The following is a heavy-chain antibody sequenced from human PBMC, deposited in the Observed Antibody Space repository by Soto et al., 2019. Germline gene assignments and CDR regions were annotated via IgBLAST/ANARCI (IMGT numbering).Heavy chain of an antibody. CDR1: GLIVSDNY. Sequence: DVQLVESGGDLVQPGGSLRLSCAASGLIVSDNYMNWVRQAPGKGLEWVSIIYAGGSTYYADSVKGRFTISRDHSKNTVYLQMNSLRVEDTAVYYCAKDAIFEMITAGNPRMDVWGQGTTVTVSS. CDR2: IYAGGST. D-gene: IGHD3-16*01. V-gene: IGHV3-53*01. CDR3: AKDAIFEMITAGNPRMDV. J-gene: IGHJ6*02.